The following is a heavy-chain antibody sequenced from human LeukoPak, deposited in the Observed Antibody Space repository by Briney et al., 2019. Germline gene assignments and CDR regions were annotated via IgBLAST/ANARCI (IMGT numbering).Heavy chain of an antibody. CDR2: IFYSGKT. D-gene: IGHD3-22*01. Sequence: PSETLSLTCTVSNGSMTSDSYYWAWVRQPPGKGLEWIGTIFYSGKTYYSASLKSRVTVSLDTSKKNFSLRLSSVTAADTAVYYCARLRIVATWFDAWGQGALVTVSS. CDR1: NGSMTSDSYY. V-gene: IGHV4-39*02. J-gene: IGHJ5*02. CDR3: ARLRIVATWFDA.